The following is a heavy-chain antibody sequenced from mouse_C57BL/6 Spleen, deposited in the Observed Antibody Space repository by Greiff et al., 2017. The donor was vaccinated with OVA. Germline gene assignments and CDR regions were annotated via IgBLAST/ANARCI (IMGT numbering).Heavy chain of an antibody. D-gene: IGHD2-5*01. CDR2: ISDGGSYT. CDR3: ARGAYYSNLFAY. V-gene: IGHV5-4*01. Sequence: DVQLVESGGGLVKPGGSLKLSCAASGFTFSSYAMSWVRQTPEKRLEWVATISDGGSYTYYPDNVKGRFTISRDNAKNNLYLQMSHLKSEDTAMYYCARGAYYSNLFAYWGQGTLVTVSA. J-gene: IGHJ3*01. CDR1: GFTFSSYA.